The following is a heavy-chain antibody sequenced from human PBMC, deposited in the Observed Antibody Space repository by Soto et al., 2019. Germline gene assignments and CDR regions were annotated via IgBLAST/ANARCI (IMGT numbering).Heavy chain of an antibody. CDR2: ISGYNGNT. V-gene: IGHV1-18*04. J-gene: IGHJ5*02. CDR1: GDTFSSYD. D-gene: IGHD6-6*01. CDR3: ARVDSSSSSNWLDP. Sequence: ASVKVSCKASGDTFSSYDISRVRQAPGQGLEWMGWISGYNGNTNYAQKLQGRVTMTTHTSTRTVYMELRSLRSDDTAVYYCARVDSSSSSNWLDPWGQGTLVTVSS.